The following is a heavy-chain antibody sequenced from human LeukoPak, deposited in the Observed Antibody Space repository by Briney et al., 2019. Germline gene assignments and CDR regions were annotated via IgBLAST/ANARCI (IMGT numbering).Heavy chain of an antibody. J-gene: IGHJ4*02. CDR1: GGSISSYY. CDR3: ARASSSWHRPFDY. Sequence: PSETLSLTCTVSGGSISSYYWSWIRQPPGKGLEWIGYIYYSGSTNYNPSLKSRVTISVDTSKNQFSLKLSSVTAADTAVYYCARASSSWHRPFDYWGQGTLVTVSP. CDR2: IYYSGST. D-gene: IGHD6-13*01. V-gene: IGHV4-59*01.